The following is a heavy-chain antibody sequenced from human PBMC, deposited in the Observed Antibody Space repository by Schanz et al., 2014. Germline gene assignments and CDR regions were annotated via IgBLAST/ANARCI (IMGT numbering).Heavy chain of an antibody. J-gene: IGHJ4*02. CDR1: GFTFTNYA. Sequence: EVQLVESGGGLVKPGGSLRLSCAASGFTFTNYAMSWVRQAPGKGLEWVSLISDSGDTAYYADSVKGRFTISRDNFKGALYLQMSSLRAEDTAVYYCARDHTTESYYSAGPPIDYWGQGTLLTVSS. CDR3: ARDHTTESYYSAGPPIDY. V-gene: IGHV3-23*04. CDR2: ISDSGDTA. D-gene: IGHD1-26*01.